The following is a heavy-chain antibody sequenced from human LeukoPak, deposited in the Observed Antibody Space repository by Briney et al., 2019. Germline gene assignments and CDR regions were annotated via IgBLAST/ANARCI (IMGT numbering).Heavy chain of an antibody. Sequence: ASVKVPCKASGCTFTGYYMHWVRQAPGQGLEWMGWINPNSGGTNYAQKFQGWVTMTRDTSISTAYMELSRLRSDDTAVYYCARELERLSFWFDPWGQGTLVTVSS. D-gene: IGHD1-1*01. CDR1: GCTFTGYY. V-gene: IGHV1-2*04. CDR3: ARELERLSFWFDP. CDR2: INPNSGGT. J-gene: IGHJ5*02.